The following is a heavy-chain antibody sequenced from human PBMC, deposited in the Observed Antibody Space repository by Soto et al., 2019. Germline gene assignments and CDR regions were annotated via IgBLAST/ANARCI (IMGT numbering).Heavy chain of an antibody. Sequence: QGQLVQSGAEVKMPGASVKVSCKASGYTFTRYGISSVRQAPGQGLEWMGWISGYNGDANYAQRFQGRVSMTIDTSTTTAYMELRTLTSDDTAVYYCAKNGQPPYYYYGLDVWGQGTTVTVSS. CDR2: ISGYNGDA. CDR1: GYTFTRYG. D-gene: IGHD2-8*01. J-gene: IGHJ6*02. CDR3: AKNGQPPYYYYGLDV. V-gene: IGHV1-18*01.